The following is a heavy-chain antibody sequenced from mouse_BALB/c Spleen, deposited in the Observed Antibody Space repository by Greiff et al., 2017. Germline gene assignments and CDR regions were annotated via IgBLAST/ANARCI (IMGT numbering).Heavy chain of an antibody. Sequence: QVQLKQSAAELARPGASVKMSCKASGYTFTSYTMHWVKQRPGQGLEWIGYINPSSGYTEYNQKFKDKTTLTADKSSSTAYMQLSSLTSEDSAVYYCASGYYDYFDYWGQGTTLTVSS. CDR3: ASGYYDYFDY. V-gene: IGHV1-4*02. D-gene: IGHD2-3*01. J-gene: IGHJ2*01. CDR2: INPSSGYT. CDR1: GYTFTSYT.